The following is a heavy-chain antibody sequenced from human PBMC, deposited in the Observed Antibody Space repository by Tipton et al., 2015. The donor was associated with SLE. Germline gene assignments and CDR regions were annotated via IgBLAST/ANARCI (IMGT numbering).Heavy chain of an antibody. CDR3: ARGGPLTILGLFDY. D-gene: IGHD3-3*01. CDR1: GGSVSSGSYY. V-gene: IGHV4-61*01. CDR2: IYYSGST. Sequence: TLSLTCTVSGGSVSSGSYYWSWIRQPPGKGLEWIGYIYYSGSTNYNPSLKSRVTMSVDTSKNQFSLKLSSVTAADTAVYYCARGGPLTILGLFDYWGQGTLVTVSS. J-gene: IGHJ4*02.